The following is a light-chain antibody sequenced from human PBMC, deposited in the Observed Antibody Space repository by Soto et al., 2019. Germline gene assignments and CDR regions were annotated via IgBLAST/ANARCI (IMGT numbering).Light chain of an antibody. V-gene: IGKV1-39*01. CDR1: QNIRTY. J-gene: IGKJ1*01. Sequence: DIQMTQSPRFLSASVGDRVTITCRASQNIRTYLTWYQQKPGKGPTVLIYAASTLQRGVPSRFSGSTTGTDFTLTITGLQREDSATYYCQQTLSVPRTFGLGTKVDIK. CDR3: QQTLSVPRT. CDR2: AAS.